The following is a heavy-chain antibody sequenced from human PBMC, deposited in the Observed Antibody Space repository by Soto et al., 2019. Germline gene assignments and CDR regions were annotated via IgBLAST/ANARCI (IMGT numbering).Heavy chain of an antibody. CDR2: ISYDGSNK. Sequence: LRLSCAASGFTFSSYGMHWVRQAPGKGLEWVAVISYDGSNKYYADSVKGRFTISRDNSKNTLYLQMNSLRAEDTAVYYCAKVYDFWSGSDWGQGTLVTVSS. J-gene: IGHJ4*02. V-gene: IGHV3-30*18. D-gene: IGHD3-3*01. CDR1: GFTFSSYG. CDR3: AKVYDFWSGSD.